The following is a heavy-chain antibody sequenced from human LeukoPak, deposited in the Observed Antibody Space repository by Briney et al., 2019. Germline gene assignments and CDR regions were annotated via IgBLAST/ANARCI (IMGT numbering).Heavy chain of an antibody. CDR1: GFDFSKYE. CDR2: ISVRAGTI. Sequence: GGSLRLSCAASGFDFSKYEMNWVRQAPGKGLEWIAYISVRAGTIYYGDSAEGRFTISRDDAKNSLYLQMNSLRVEDTAIYYCATDFPHYYETSHGMDVWGQGTTVTVS. D-gene: IGHD3-22*01. J-gene: IGHJ6*02. V-gene: IGHV3-48*03. CDR3: ATDFPHYYETSHGMDV.